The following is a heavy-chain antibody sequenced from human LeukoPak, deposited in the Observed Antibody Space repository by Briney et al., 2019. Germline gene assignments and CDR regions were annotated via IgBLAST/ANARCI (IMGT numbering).Heavy chain of an antibody. Sequence: GGSLRLSCAASGFSIDDFGMHWVRQGPGKGLEWVSGMNYNGNDLGYADSVKGRFAISRDTANNVLHLQMDSVRPDDSGFYYCAKDAGIAARPWPFDSWGPGTQIIVSS. D-gene: IGHD6-6*01. J-gene: IGHJ4*02. V-gene: IGHV3-9*01. CDR3: AKDAGIAARPWPFDS. CDR1: GFSIDDFG. CDR2: MNYNGNDL.